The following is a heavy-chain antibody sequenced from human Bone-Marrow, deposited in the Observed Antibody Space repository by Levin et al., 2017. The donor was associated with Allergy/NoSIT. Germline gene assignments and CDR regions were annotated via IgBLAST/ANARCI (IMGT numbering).Heavy chain of an antibody. D-gene: IGHD1-7*01. CDR3: ARDWHVYNWNYEGYGMDV. CDR2: INPSGGST. J-gene: IGHJ6*02. Sequence: PGESLKISCKASGYTFTSYYMHWVRQAPGQGLEWMGIINPSGGSTSYAQKFQGRVTMTRDTSTSTVYMELSSLRSEDTAVYYCARDWHVYNWNYEGYGMDVWGQGTTVTVSS. CDR1: GYTFTSYY. V-gene: IGHV1-46*01.